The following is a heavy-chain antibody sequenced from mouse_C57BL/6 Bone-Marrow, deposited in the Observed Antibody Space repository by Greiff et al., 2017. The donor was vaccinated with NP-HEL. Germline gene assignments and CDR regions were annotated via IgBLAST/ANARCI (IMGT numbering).Heavy chain of an antibody. CDR1: GFTFSSYT. CDR2: ISGGGGDT. Sequence: EVQLKESGGGLVKSGGSLKLSCAASGFTFSSYTMSWVRQTPEKRLEWVATISGGGGDTYYPDSVKGRFTISRDNAKNTLYLQMSSLRSEDTALYYCARIYYYGSSSAWFAYWGQGTLVTVSA. V-gene: IGHV5-9*01. J-gene: IGHJ3*01. CDR3: ARIYYYGSSSAWFAY. D-gene: IGHD1-1*01.